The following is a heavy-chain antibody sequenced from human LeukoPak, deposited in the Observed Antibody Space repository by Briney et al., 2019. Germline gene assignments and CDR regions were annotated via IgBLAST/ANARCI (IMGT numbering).Heavy chain of an antibody. V-gene: IGHV3-30*02. J-gene: IGHJ4*02. Sequence: PGGSLRLSCAASGFTFSSYGMHWVRQAPGKGLEWVAFIRYDGSNKYYADSVKGRFTISRDNSKNTLYLQMNSLRAEDTAVYYCAKDLQLSPNSSGWYAFDYWGQGALVTVSS. CDR1: GFTFSSYG. D-gene: IGHD6-19*01. CDR2: IRYDGSNK. CDR3: AKDLQLSPNSSGWYAFDY.